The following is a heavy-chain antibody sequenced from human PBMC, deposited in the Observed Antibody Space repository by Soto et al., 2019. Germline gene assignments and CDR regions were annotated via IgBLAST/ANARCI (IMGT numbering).Heavy chain of an antibody. V-gene: IGHV3-23*01. Sequence: LRLSCAASEFTFSNYAMTWVRQAPGKGLEWVSLITGSDGRTYYADSVKGRFTISRDNSKNTLFLQMNSLRAEDTAVYYCAKATYDTTFYTSSFDSWGQGTLVTVS. CDR1: EFTFSNYA. J-gene: IGHJ4*02. D-gene: IGHD3-22*01. CDR2: ITGSDGRT. CDR3: AKATYDTTFYTSSFDS.